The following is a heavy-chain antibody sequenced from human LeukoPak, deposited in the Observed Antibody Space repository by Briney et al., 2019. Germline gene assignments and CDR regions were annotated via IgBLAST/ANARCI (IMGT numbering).Heavy chain of an antibody. CDR3: ARDWVELPGWYFDL. CDR1: GYTFTSYA. D-gene: IGHD1-26*01. Sequence: ASVKVSCKASGYTFTSYAMNWVRQAPGQGLEWMGIINPSGGSTSYAQKLQGRVTMTTDTSTSTAYMELRSLRSDDTAVYYCARDWVELPGWYFDLWGRGTLVTVSS. J-gene: IGHJ2*01. V-gene: IGHV1-46*01. CDR2: INPSGGST.